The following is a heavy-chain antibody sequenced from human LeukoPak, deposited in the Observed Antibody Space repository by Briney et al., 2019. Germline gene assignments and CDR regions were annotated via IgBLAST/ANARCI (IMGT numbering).Heavy chain of an antibody. D-gene: IGHD5-18*01. CDR1: GFTFSSSA. Sequence: GGSLRLSCTTSGFTFSSSAMSWVRQAPGKGLEWVSAISGSGGSTYYADSVKGRFTISRDSSKNTLFLQMNRLRPEDAAVYYCAKQRAKYSYGLDYFDYWGQGTLVTVSS. CDR2: ISGSGGST. J-gene: IGHJ4*02. CDR3: AKQRAKYSYGLDYFDY. V-gene: IGHV3-23*01.